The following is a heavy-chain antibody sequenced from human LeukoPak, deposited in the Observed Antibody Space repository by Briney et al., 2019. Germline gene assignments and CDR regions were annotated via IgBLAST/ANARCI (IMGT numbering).Heavy chain of an antibody. CDR1: GGSISSYY. CDR3: ARDLGVMVRAFDI. V-gene: IGHV4-59*01. Sequence: PSETLSLTCTVSGGSISSYYWSWIRQPPGKRLEWIGYIYYSGSTIYNPSHKRRVTISVNTSKNQISLKLSSVTAADTAVYYCARDLGVMVRAFDIWGQGTMVTVSS. D-gene: IGHD5-18*01. J-gene: IGHJ3*02. CDR2: IYYSGST.